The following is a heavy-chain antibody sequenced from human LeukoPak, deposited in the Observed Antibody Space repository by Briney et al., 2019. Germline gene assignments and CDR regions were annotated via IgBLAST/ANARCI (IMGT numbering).Heavy chain of an antibody. CDR3: ARDPPPARGYSGYDLYYYYGMDV. Sequence: GGSLRLSCAASGFTFSSYAMHWVRQAPGKGLEWVAVISYDGSNKYYADSVKGRFTISRGNSKNTLYLQMNSLRAEDTAVYYCARDPPPARGYSGYDLYYYYGMDVWGQGTTVTVSS. V-gene: IGHV3-30*04. J-gene: IGHJ6*02. CDR2: ISYDGSNK. CDR1: GFTFSSYA. D-gene: IGHD5-12*01.